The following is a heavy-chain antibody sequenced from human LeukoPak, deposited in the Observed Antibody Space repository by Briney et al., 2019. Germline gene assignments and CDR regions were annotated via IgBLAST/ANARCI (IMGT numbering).Heavy chain of an antibody. J-gene: IGHJ4*02. CDR1: GYSFTNFW. Sequence: GESLKISCKGSGYSFTNFWISWVRQMPGKGLEWMGRIDPSDSYTNYSPSFQGHVTISADESISTAYLQWSSLKASDTAMYYCARHVGAVAADWGQGTLVTVSS. D-gene: IGHD6-19*01. CDR3: ARHVGAVAAD. V-gene: IGHV5-10-1*01. CDR2: IDPSDSYT.